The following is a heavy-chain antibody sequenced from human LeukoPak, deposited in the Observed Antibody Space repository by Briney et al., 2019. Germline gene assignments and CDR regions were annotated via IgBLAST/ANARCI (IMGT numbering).Heavy chain of an antibody. V-gene: IGHV3-48*03. CDR2: ISSSGSTI. J-gene: IGHJ3*02. CDR1: GFTFSSYG. Sequence: PEGSLRLSCAASGFTFSSYGMNWVRQAPGKGLEWVSYISSSGSTIYYADSVKGRFTISRDNAKNSLYLQMNSLRAEDTAVYYCARKRRWSPGAFDIWGQGTMVTVSS. D-gene: IGHD3-3*01. CDR3: ARKRRWSPGAFDI.